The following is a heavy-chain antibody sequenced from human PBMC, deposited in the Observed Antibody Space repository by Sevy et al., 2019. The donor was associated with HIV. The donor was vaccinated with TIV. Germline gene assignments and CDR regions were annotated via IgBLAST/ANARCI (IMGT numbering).Heavy chain of an antibody. CDR1: GFTFSSYT. CDR3: ARRETDFWSGTAAFDI. V-gene: IGHV3-21*01. Sequence: GGSLRLSCAASGFTFSSYTMNWVRQAPGKGLEWVSSISSSSSYIYYADSLKGRFTISRDNAKNSLYLQINSLRAEDTAGYYCARRETDFWSGTAAFDIWGQGTMVTVSS. D-gene: IGHD3-3*01. CDR2: ISSSSSYI. J-gene: IGHJ3*02.